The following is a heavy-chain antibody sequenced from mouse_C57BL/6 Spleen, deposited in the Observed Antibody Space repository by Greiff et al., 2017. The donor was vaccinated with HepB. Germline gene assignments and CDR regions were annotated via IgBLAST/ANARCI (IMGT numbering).Heavy chain of an antibody. CDR1: GFTFSSYA. Sequence: EVQLVESGGGLVKPGGSLKLSCAASGFTFSSYAMSWVRQTPEKRLEWVATISDGGSYTYYPDNVKGRFTISRDNAKNNLYLQMSHLKSEDTAMYYCARDRVTGTYAMDYWGQGTSVTVSS. J-gene: IGHJ4*01. V-gene: IGHV5-4*01. CDR3: ARDRVTGTYAMDY. CDR2: ISDGGSYT. D-gene: IGHD4-1*01.